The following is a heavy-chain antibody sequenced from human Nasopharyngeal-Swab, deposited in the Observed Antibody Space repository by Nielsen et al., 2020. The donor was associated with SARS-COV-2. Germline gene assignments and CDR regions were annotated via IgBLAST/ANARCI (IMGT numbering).Heavy chain of an antibody. CDR3: ARLPYSSTSYYALDS. D-gene: IGHD2-2*01. CDR2: IDPSDSYT. Sequence: VRQMPGKGLQWMGRIDPSDSYTKYSPSFEGHVTFAADKSIGTVYLQWSSLRASDTAMYYCARLPYSSTSYYALDSWGQGTLVTVSP. J-gene: IGHJ5*01. V-gene: IGHV5-10-1*01.